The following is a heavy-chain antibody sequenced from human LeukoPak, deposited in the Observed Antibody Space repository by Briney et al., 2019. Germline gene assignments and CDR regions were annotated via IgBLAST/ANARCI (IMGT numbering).Heavy chain of an antibody. CDR1: GFTFSNAW. Sequence: GGSLRLSCAAAGFTFSNAWMSWVRQAPGKGLEWVGRIKSKPDGGTTDYAAPVKGRFTISRDDSKNTLYLQMNSLKTEDTAVYYCTTELSGDYFDYWGQGTLVTFSS. CDR3: TTELSGDYFDY. CDR2: IKSKPDGGTT. D-gene: IGHD3-10*01. V-gene: IGHV3-15*01. J-gene: IGHJ4*02.